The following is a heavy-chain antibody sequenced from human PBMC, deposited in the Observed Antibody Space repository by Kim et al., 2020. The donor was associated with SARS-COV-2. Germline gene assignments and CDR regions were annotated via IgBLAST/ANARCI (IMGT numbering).Heavy chain of an antibody. V-gene: IGHV1-69*01. D-gene: IGHD3-22*01. J-gene: IGHJ4*02. Sequence: EQTFQGRVTITADESTSTAYMELSSLRSEDTAVYYCARAGIDSSGYYLDYWGQGTLVTVSS. CDR3: ARAGIDSSGYYLDY.